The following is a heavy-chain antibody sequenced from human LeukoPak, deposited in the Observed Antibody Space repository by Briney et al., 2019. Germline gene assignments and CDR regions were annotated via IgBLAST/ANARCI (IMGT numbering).Heavy chain of an antibody. V-gene: IGHV3-23*01. D-gene: IGHD6-19*01. Sequence: GGSLRLSCEAPGFTFSSYAMSWVRQAPGKGLEWVSAISGSGGSTYYADSVKGRFTISRDNSKNTLYLQMNSLRADDTAVYYCAKTPLAVAPGDFFDYWGQGTLVTVSS. CDR1: GFTFSSYA. CDR2: ISGSGGST. CDR3: AKTPLAVAPGDFFDY. J-gene: IGHJ4*02.